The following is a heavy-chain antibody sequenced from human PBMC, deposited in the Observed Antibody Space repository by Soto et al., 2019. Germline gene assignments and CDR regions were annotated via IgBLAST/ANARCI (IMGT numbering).Heavy chain of an antibody. V-gene: IGHV3-30-3*01. CDR2: ISYDGSNK. CDR1: GFTFSSYA. D-gene: IGHD3-10*01. Sequence: PGGSLRLSCAASGFTFSSYAMHWVRQAPGKGLEWVAVISYDGSNKYYADSVKGRFTISRDNSKNTLYLQMNSLRAEDTAVYYCARDQKLWFVELLSRYARPSHYGMDVWGQGTLVTVSS. CDR3: ARDQKLWFVELLSRYARPSHYGMDV. J-gene: IGHJ6*02.